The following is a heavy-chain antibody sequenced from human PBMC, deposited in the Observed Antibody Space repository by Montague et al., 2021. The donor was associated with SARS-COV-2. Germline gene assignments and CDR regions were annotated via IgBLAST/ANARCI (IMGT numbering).Heavy chain of an antibody. J-gene: IGHJ4*02. CDR2: ISYDGSNK. D-gene: IGHD3-3*02. CDR3: ARELASDIDY. CDR1: GFTFSSCA. V-gene: IGHV3-30-3*01. Sequence: SLRLSCAASGFTFSSCAMHWVRQAPGKGLEWVAVISYDGSNKYYADSVKGRFTISRDNSKNTLYLQMNSLRAEDTAVYYCARELASDIDYWGQGTLVTVSS.